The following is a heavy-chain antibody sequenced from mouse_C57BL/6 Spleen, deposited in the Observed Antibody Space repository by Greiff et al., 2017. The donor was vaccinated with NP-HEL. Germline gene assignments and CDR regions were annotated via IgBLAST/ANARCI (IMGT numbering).Heavy chain of an antibody. J-gene: IGHJ2*01. D-gene: IGHD1-1*01. CDR3: ARRGDYYGSSPYYFDY. Sequence: EVQLQQSGPELVKPGASVKISCKASGYTFTDYYMNWVKQSHGKSLEWIGDINPNNGGTSYNQKFKGKATLTVDKSSSPAYMELRSLTSEDSAVYYCARRGDYYGSSPYYFDYWGQGTTLTVAS. CDR2: INPNNGGT. V-gene: IGHV1-26*01. CDR1: GYTFTDYY.